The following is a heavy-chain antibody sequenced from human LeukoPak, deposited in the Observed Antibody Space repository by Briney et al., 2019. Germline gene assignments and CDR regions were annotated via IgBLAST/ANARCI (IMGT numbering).Heavy chain of an antibody. CDR1: GFTFSSYA. J-gene: IGHJ6*02. CDR2: ISGCGGST. CDR3: ASPHCSSTSCYYGYYGMDV. D-gene: IGHD2-2*01. Sequence: PGGSLRLSCAASGFTFSSYAMSWVRQAPGKGLEWVSAISGCGGSTYYADSVKGRFTISRDNSKNTLYLQMNSLRAEDTAVYYCASPHCSSTSCYYGYYGMDVWGQGTTVTVSS. V-gene: IGHV3-23*01.